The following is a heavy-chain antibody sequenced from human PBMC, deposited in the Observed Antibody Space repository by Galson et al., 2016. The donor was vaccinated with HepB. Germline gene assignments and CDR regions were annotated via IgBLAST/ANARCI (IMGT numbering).Heavy chain of an antibody. V-gene: IGHV4-39*01. J-gene: IGHJ5*02. Sequence: ETLSLTCTVSGDSIRSDSDYWGWVRQSPGKGLEWIGSIFYTGTTYYNPSLKSRLTIFLDTSSNQFSLRLRSVTAADTALYSCARHGELDSDRGWFDPWGQGTLVTVSS. D-gene: IGHD1-1*01. CDR1: GDSIRSDSDY. CDR2: IFYTGTT. CDR3: ARHGELDSDRGWFDP.